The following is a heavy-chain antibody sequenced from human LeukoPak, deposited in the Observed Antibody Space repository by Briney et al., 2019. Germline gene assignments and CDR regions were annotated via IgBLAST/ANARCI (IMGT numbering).Heavy chain of an antibody. J-gene: IGHJ4*02. Sequence: PSETLSLTCTVSGASINSYYWSWIRQPPGKGLEWIGYMYYNGNANYNPSLKSRVTISLDTSENQFSLKLSSMNAADTAVYYCAGNSYINYIDYWGQGTLVTLSS. D-gene: IGHD1-1*01. V-gene: IGHV4-59*01. CDR1: GASINSYY. CDR3: AGNSYINYIDY. CDR2: MYYNGNA.